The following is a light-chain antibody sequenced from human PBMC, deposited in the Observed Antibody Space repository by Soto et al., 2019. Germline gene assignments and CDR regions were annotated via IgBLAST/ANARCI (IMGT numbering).Light chain of an antibody. CDR1: SSDVGGYNY. J-gene: IGLJ1*01. V-gene: IGLV2-11*01. Sequence: QSALTQPRSVSGSPGQSVTISCTGTSSDVGGYNYVSWYQEQPGKAPKLMIYDVSKRPSGAPDRFSGSKSGNTASLTISGLQAEDEADYYCCSYAGSYSYVFGTGTKLTVL. CDR3: CSYAGSYSYV. CDR2: DVS.